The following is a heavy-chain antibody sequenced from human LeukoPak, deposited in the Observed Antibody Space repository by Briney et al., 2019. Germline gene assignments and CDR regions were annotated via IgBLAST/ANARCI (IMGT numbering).Heavy chain of an antibody. V-gene: IGHV3-48*01. D-gene: IGHD3-22*01. CDR3: ARTRSSGYLTLGY. J-gene: IGHJ4*02. CDR2: ITTSGGAK. Sequence: GGSLRLSCAASGFTFSSYAVSWVRQAPGKGLEWISYITTSGGAKNYADSVKGRFTISRDNAEDSLYLQMSSLRAEDTAVYYCARTRSSGYLTLGYWSQGTLVTVSS. CDR1: GFTFSSYA.